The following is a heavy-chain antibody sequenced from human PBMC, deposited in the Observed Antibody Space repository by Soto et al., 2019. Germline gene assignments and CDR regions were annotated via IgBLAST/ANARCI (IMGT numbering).Heavy chain of an antibody. CDR3: ARGRVAVAGTTYNWFDP. V-gene: IGHV4-34*01. D-gene: IGHD6-19*01. Sequence: PSETLSLTCAVYGGSFSGYYWSRIRQPPGKGLEWIGEINHSGSTNYNPSLKSRVTISVDTSKNQFSLKLSSVTAADTAVYYCARGRVAVAGTTYNWFDPWGQGTLVTSPQ. CDR1: GGSFSGYY. CDR2: INHSGST. J-gene: IGHJ5*02.